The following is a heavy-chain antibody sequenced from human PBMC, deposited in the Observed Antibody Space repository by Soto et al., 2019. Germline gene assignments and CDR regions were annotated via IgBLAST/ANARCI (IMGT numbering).Heavy chain of an antibody. D-gene: IGHD1-26*01. CDR3: AADTGGSYLLSPYYYYYGMDA. Sequence: QMQLVQSGPEVKKPGTSVKVSCKASGFTFTSSAVQWVRQARGQRLEWIGWIVVGSGNTNYAQKFQERVTITRDMSTSTAYMELSSLRSEDTAVYYCAADTGGSYLLSPYYYYYGMDAWGQGTTVTVSS. CDR1: GFTFTSSA. V-gene: IGHV1-58*01. CDR2: IVVGSGNT. J-gene: IGHJ6*02.